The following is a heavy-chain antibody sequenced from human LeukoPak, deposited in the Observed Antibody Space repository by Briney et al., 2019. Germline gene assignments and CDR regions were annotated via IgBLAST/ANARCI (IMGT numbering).Heavy chain of an antibody. V-gene: IGHV4-4*07. CDR2: IYTSGST. D-gene: IGHD6-13*01. J-gene: IGHJ3*02. CDR3: ARVGGIAAALHWAFDI. CDR1: GGSISDYY. Sequence: SETLSLTCAVSGGSISDYYWDWIRQPAGKGLEWIGHIYTSGSTNYNPSFKSRVTMSADTSKNQFSLKLSSVTAADTAVYYCARVGGIAAALHWAFDIWGQGTMVTVSS.